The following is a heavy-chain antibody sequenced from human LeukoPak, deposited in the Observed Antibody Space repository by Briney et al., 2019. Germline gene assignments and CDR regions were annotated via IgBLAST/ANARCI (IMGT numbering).Heavy chain of an antibody. J-gene: IGHJ4*02. Sequence: GSLRLSCAASGFTFSSYAMHWVRQAPGKGLEWVAVISYDGSNKYYADSVKGRFTISRDNSKNTLYLQMNSLRAEDTAVYYCARGGGIVGATHFDYWGQGTLVTVSS. CDR3: ARGGGIVGATHFDY. CDR1: GFTFSSYA. D-gene: IGHD1-26*01. V-gene: IGHV3-30*04. CDR2: ISYDGSNK.